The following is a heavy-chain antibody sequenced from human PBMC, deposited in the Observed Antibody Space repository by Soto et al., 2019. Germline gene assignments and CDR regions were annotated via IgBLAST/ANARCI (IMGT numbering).Heavy chain of an antibody. J-gene: IGHJ4*02. Sequence: EVQLLESGGGLVQPGGSLRLSCAASGFTFSSYAMRWVRQAPGLGLEWVSDISGSGGSTYYADSVKVRFTISRDNSKNTLYLQMNSLIAEDTAVYYCARRGSRSYYGYWGQGTLVTVSS. V-gene: IGHV3-23*01. CDR1: GFTFSSYA. D-gene: IGHD1-26*01. CDR2: ISGSGGST. CDR3: ARRGSRSYYGY.